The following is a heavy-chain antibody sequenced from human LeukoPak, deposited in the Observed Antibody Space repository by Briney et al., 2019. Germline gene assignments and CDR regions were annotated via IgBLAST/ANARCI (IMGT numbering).Heavy chain of an antibody. J-gene: IGHJ4*02. Sequence: GGSLRLSCAASGFTLSDDPMNWVRQPPGKGLEWVSYISSSSSTIYYADSVKGRFTISRDNAKNSLYLQMNSLRDEDTAVYHCARDSVGEFDYWGQGTLVTVSS. CDR3: ARDSVGEFDY. CDR2: ISSSSSTI. V-gene: IGHV3-48*02. CDR1: GFTLSDDP. D-gene: IGHD3-16*01.